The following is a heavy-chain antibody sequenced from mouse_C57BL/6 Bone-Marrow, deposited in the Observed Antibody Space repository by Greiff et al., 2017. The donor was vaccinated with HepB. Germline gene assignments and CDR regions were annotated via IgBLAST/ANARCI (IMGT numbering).Heavy chain of an antibody. CDR3: TKVLAAVDV. J-gene: IGHJ1*03. CDR2: ISSGGDYI. D-gene: IGHD1-3*01. Sequence: EVMLVESGEGLVKPGGSLKLSCAASGFTFCSYAMSWVRQTPEKRLEWVAYISSGGDYIYYADTVKGRFPISRDKARNTLYLQMSSMKSEDTAMYYCTKVLAAVDVWGTGNTVTVSS. V-gene: IGHV5-9-1*02. CDR1: GFTFCSYA.